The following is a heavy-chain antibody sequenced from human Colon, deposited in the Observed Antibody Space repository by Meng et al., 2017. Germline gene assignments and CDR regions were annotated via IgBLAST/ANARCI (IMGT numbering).Heavy chain of an antibody. CDR3: VVGGAAASTTRIAF. CDR1: GYTFTDCY. CDR2: INPKSGGA. J-gene: IGHJ4*02. V-gene: IGHV1-2*02. Sequence: ASVKVSCKTSGYTFTDCYIHWVRQAPGQGLEWMGWINPKSGGANYAQRFQGRVIMTSDTSISTASMGLSNMTSDDTAECYCVVGGAAASTTRIAFWGQGTLVTVSS. D-gene: IGHD6-25*01.